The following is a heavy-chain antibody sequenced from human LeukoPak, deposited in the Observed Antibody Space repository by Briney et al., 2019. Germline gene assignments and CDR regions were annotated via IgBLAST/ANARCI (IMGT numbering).Heavy chain of an antibody. V-gene: IGHV1-69*04. Sequence: ASVKVSCKASGGTFSSYAISWVRQAPGQGLEWMGRIIPILGIANYAQKFQGRVTITADKSTSTANIELRSLRSDDTAVYYCARGRSGYSYGALSVFDIWGQGTMVTVSS. CDR1: GGTFSSYA. CDR2: IIPILGIA. D-gene: IGHD5-18*01. J-gene: IGHJ3*02. CDR3: ARGRSGYSYGALSVFDI.